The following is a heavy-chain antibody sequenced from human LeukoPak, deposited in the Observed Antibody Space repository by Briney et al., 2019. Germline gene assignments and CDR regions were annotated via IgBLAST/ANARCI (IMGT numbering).Heavy chain of an antibody. D-gene: IGHD3-10*01. J-gene: IGHJ5*02. CDR1: GYTFSTYW. CDR3: ARHTGRPQAGWFDP. CDR2: IFPGTSAV. Sequence: PGESLKISCKDSGYTFSTYWVGWVRQMPGKGLEYMGIIFPGTSAVRYGPAFQGQVTISADRFISPAYLQWTSLEASDTAMYYCARHTGRPQAGWFDPWGQGTLVTVSS. V-gene: IGHV5-51*01.